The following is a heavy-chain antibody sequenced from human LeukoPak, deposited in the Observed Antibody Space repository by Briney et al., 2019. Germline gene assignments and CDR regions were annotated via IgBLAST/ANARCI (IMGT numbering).Heavy chain of an antibody. J-gene: IGHJ6*03. CDR1: GGSFSGYY. D-gene: IGHD6-13*01. V-gene: IGHV4-34*01. Sequence: SETLSLTCAVYGGSFSGYYWSWIRQPPGKGLEWIGEINHSGSTNYNPSLKSRVTISVDTSKNQFSLKLSSVTAADTAVYYCARTVAAAGTFYYYYCYMDVWGKGTTVTVSS. CDR2: INHSGST. CDR3: ARTVAAAGTFYYYYCYMDV.